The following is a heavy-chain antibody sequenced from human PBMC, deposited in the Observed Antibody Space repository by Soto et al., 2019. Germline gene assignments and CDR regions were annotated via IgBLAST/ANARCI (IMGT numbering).Heavy chain of an antibody. J-gene: IGHJ3*02. CDR3: ARNRGYSAFYM. CDR2: IYHSGST. CDR1: GGSISSGGYS. V-gene: IGHV4-30-2*01. Sequence: QLQLQESGSGLVKPSQTLSLTCAVSGGSISSGGYSWNWIRQPPGKGLEWIGYIYHSGSTYYNPSLKRRVPITSNSAKSQVSLKLSSVTGADTAVYYCARNRGYSAFYMWGQGTMVTVSS. D-gene: IGHD3-10*01.